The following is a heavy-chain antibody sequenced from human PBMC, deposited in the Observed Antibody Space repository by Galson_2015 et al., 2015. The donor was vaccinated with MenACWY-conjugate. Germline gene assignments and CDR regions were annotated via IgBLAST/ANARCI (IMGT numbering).Heavy chain of an antibody. V-gene: IGHV3-48*03. CDR3: TRDSNRGFDMDF. J-gene: IGHJ4*02. CDR1: GFTFSTYN. Sequence: SLRLSCAASGFTFSTYNMNWVRQAPGKGLEWLSYITSGSGTIYYADSVRGRFTISRDDAKNSLYLQMSSLLVEDTAVYYCTRDSNRGFDMDFWDQGLLVTVSS. D-gene: IGHD1-14*01. CDR2: ITSGSGTI.